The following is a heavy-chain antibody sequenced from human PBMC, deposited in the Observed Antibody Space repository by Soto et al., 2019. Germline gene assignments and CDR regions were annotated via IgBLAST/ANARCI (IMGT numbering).Heavy chain of an antibody. CDR2: IWVDGSNK. D-gene: IGHD4-17*01. CDR3: ARRRSTVTTAWFYHAMDV. CDR1: GFSFSDYG. Sequence: QVQLVESGGGVVQPGTSLRLSFAASGFSFSDYGMHWVRQAPGQGLEWVAVIWVDGSNKYYAESVKGRFTISRDNSKNTVDLQMDRLRADDTAVYYCARRRSTVTTAWFYHAMDVWGQGTTVTVSS. V-gene: IGHV3-33*01. J-gene: IGHJ6*02.